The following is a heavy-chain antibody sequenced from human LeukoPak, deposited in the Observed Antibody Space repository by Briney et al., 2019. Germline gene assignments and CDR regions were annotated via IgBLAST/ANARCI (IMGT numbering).Heavy chain of an antibody. CDR3: ASAVHRTSI. J-gene: IGHJ3*02. CDR2: ISSSSSYI. D-gene: IGHD3-16*01. Sequence: SXXTFXXXXXNXXRQAPGXGLEWVSSISSSSSYIYYADSVKGRFTISRDNAKNSLYLQMNSLRAEDTAVYYCASAVHRTSIWGQGTMVAVSS. V-gene: IGHV3-21*01. CDR1: XXTFXXXX.